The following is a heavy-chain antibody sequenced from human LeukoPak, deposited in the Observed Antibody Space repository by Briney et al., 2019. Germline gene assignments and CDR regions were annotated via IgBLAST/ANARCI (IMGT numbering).Heavy chain of an antibody. V-gene: IGHV4-34*01. Sequence: SETLSLTCAVYGGSFSGYYWSWIRQPPGKGLEWIGEINHSGSTYYNPSLKSRVTISVDTSKNQFSLKLSSVTAADTAVYYCARDVGPHAFDIWGQGTMVTVSS. CDR3: ARDVGPHAFDI. J-gene: IGHJ3*02. CDR1: GGSFSGYY. CDR2: INHSGST.